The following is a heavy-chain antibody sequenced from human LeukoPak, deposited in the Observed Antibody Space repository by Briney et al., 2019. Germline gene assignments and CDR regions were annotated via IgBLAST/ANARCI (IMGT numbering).Heavy chain of an antibody. D-gene: IGHD3-22*01. CDR2: ISAYNGNT. J-gene: IGHJ3*02. CDR1: GYTFTSYG. Sequence: GASVKVSCKASGYTFTSYGISWVRQVPGQGLEGMGWISAYNGNTNYAQKLQGRVTMTTDTFTSTAYMELRSLRSDDTAVYYCARDLEDYYDSSGYYRPRHAFDIWGKGTMVTVSS. CDR3: ARDLEDYYDSSGYYRPRHAFDI. V-gene: IGHV1-18*01.